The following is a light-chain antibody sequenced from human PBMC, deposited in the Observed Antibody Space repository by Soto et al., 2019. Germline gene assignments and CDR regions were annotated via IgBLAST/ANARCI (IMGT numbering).Light chain of an antibody. CDR1: QSVSSSR. J-gene: IGKJ1*01. Sequence: DIVLTQSPATLSLSPGERATLSCGASQSVSSSRLAWYQQKPALAPRLLIYDASVRATGTPARFSGSGSGTEFTLTISSPQSEDFAVYYCHQYNFWPTFGQGTKVDIK. CDR3: HQYNFWPT. CDR2: DAS. V-gene: IGKV3D-15*01.